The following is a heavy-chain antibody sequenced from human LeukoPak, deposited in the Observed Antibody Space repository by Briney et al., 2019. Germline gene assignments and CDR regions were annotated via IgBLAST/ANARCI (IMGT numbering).Heavy chain of an antibody. V-gene: IGHV3-43*02. J-gene: IGHJ4*02. Sequence: GGSLRLSCAASGFTFDDYAMRWVRQAPGKGLEWVSLISGDGGSTYYADSVKGRFTISRDNSKNSLYLQMNSLRTEDTALYYCAKDIRPFVVVVAATFDYWGQGTLVTVSS. CDR1: GFTFDDYA. CDR3: AKDIRPFVVVVAATFDY. D-gene: IGHD2-15*01. CDR2: ISGDGGST.